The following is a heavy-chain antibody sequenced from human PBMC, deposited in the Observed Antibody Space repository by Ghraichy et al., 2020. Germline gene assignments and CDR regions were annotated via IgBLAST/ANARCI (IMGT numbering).Heavy chain of an antibody. CDR3: ARDLGFDFYH. Sequence: SQTLSLTCAISGDSVFSNSAAWNWIRQSPSRGLEWLGRTFYRSKWYNDYAVSMKSRITINPDTSKNQFSLHLNSVTPEDTAIYYCARDLGFDFYHWGQGTLVIVSS. D-gene: IGHD3-3*01. J-gene: IGHJ4*02. CDR1: GDSVFSNSAA. CDR2: TFYRSKWYN. V-gene: IGHV6-1*01.